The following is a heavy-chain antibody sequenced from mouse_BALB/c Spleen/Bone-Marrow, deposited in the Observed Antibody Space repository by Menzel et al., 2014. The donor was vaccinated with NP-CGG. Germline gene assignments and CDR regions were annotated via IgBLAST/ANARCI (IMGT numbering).Heavy chain of an antibody. J-gene: IGHJ2*01. CDR1: GFSLTSYG. CDR2: IWRGGST. D-gene: IGHD1-1*01. CDR3: AKNYYGSSDY. Sequence: VKVVESGPGLVQPSQSLSITCTVSGFSLTSYGVHWVRQSPGKGLEWLGVIWRGGSTDYNAAFMSRLSITKDNSKSQVFFKMNSPQADDTAIYYCAKNYYGSSDYWGQGTTLTVSS. V-gene: IGHV2-5*01.